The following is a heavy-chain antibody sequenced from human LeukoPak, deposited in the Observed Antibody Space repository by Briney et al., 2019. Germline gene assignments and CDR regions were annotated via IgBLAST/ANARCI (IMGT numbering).Heavy chain of an antibody. V-gene: IGHV4-30-4*08. CDR1: AASISSGAYY. CDR2: IYYRGST. CDR3: ARAPTTNGDFDY. J-gene: IGHJ4*02. D-gene: IGHD4-17*01. Sequence: PSETLSLTCTVSAASISSGAYYWSWIRQPPGKGLEWIGYIYYRGSTYYNPSLKSRVTISVDTSKNQFSLKLSSVTAADTAVYYCARAPTTNGDFDYWGQGTLVTVSS.